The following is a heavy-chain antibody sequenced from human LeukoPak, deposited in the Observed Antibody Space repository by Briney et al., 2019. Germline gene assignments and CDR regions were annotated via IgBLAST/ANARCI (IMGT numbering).Heavy chain of an antibody. CDR3: ARVKGGTGFDY. CDR2: ISSSGKA. CDR1: GGSITTTDFD. D-gene: IGHD1-26*01. J-gene: IGHJ4*02. Sequence: SETLSLTCAVSGGSITTTDFDCAWIRQPPGQGFEWIATISSSGKAYYYPSLMSRVTISVDTSKNQFSLDVTSVTAADTGLFYCARVKGGTGFDYWGRGILVIVS. V-gene: IGHV4-39*01.